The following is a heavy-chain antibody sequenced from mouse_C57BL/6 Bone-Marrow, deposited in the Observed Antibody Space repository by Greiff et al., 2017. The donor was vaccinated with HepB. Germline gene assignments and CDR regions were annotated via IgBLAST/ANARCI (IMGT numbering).Heavy chain of an antibody. Sequence: QVQLQQPGAELVRPGTSVKLSSKASGYTFTSYWMHWVKQRPGQGLEWIGVIDPSDSYTNYNQKFKGKATLTVDTSSSTAYMQLSSLTSEDSAVYCCARFYYDYDVPFAYWGQGTLVTVSA. V-gene: IGHV1-59*01. J-gene: IGHJ3*01. D-gene: IGHD2-4*01. CDR2: IDPSDSYT. CDR1: GYTFTSYW. CDR3: ARFYYDYDVPFAY.